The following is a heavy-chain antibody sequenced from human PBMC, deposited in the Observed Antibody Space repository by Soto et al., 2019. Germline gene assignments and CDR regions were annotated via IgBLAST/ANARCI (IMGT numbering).Heavy chain of an antibody. CDR3: AREGGDIAAAGLFDY. Sequence: GGSLRLSCAASGFSFSDYYMTWSRQAPGKGLEWVSSISANAATIYYADSVKGRFTISRDNAKNSLYLQMNSLRAEDTALYYCAREGGDIAAAGLFDYWGQGTLVTVSS. CDR1: GFSFSDYY. CDR2: ISANAATI. J-gene: IGHJ4*02. V-gene: IGHV3-11*01. D-gene: IGHD6-25*01.